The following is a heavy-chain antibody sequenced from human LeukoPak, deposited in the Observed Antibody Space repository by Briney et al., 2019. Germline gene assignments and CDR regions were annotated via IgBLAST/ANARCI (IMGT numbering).Heavy chain of an antibody. CDR1: GITFSSYA. J-gene: IGHJ4*02. CDR3: ARVMGRYCSSTSCYADY. CDR2: ISYDGSNK. Sequence: TGGSLRLSCAASGITFSSYAMHWVRQAPGKGLEWVAVISYDGSNKYYADSVKGRFTISRDNSKNTLYLQMNSLRAEDTAVYYCARVMGRYCSSTSCYADYWGQGTLVTVSS. V-gene: IGHV3-30*04. D-gene: IGHD2-2*01.